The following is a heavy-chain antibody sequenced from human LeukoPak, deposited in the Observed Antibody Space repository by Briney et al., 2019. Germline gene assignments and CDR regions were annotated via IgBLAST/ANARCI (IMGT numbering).Heavy chain of an antibody. CDR1: GGSISSNSYY. J-gene: IGHJ4*02. Sequence: SETLSLTCAVSGGSISSNSYYWGWIRQPPGKGLEWIGSIYYSGSTYYNPSLKSRVTISVDTSKNQFSLKLSSVTAADTAVYYCAREDYGDYAGFDYWGQGTLVTVSS. CDR3: AREDYGDYAGFDY. V-gene: IGHV4-39*02. D-gene: IGHD4-17*01. CDR2: IYYSGST.